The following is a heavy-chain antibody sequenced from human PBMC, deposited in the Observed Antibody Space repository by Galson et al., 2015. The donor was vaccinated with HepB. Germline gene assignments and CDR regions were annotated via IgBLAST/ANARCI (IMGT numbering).Heavy chain of an antibody. J-gene: IGHJ6*03. CDR3: VHSQAGQRGANSYRYSYRDV. CDR1: GFSLTSTGMR. Sequence: PPLVKPTQTLTLPCTFSGFSLTSTGMRVGWIRQPPGKALEWLALIYWDDDNRYRPSLQSRLTITKDPTKNQVLLTVTDLDPLDTGTYDCVHSQAGQRGANSYRYSYRDVSGKGTTVSVSS. V-gene: IGHV2-5*02. D-gene: IGHD4-23*01. CDR2: IYWDDDN.